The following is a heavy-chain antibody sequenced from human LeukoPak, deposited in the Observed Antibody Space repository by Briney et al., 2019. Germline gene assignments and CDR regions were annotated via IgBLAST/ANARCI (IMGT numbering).Heavy chain of an antibody. D-gene: IGHD2/OR15-2a*01. J-gene: IGHJ2*01. Sequence: GGSLRLSCAASGFTFSSYSMNWVRQAPGKGLEWVSSISSSSSYIYYADSVKGRFTISRDNAKNSLYLQMNSLRAEDTAVYYCARDKSPFTDRYWYFDLWGRGTLVTVSS. CDR1: GFTFSSYS. CDR2: ISSSSSYI. CDR3: ARDKSPFTDRYWYFDL. V-gene: IGHV3-21*01.